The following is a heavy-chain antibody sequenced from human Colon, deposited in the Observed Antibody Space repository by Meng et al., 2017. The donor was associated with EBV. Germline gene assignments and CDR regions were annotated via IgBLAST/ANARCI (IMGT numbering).Heavy chain of an antibody. Sequence: QGQLKESGPGLVKPSQTLSLTCTVSGGSISSGYYYWSWIRQPPGKGLEWIGYIYYSGSTYYNPSLKSRVTISVDTSKNQFSLKLSSVTAADTAVYYCARDRGGLGAFDYWGQGTLVTVSS. CDR3: ARDRGGLGAFDY. D-gene: IGHD5-12*01. CDR1: GGSISSGYYY. CDR2: IYYSGST. J-gene: IGHJ4*02. V-gene: IGHV4-30-4*01.